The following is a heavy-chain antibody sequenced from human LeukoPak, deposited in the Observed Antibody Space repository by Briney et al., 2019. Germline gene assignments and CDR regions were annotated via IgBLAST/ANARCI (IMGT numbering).Heavy chain of an antibody. CDR1: GFTFSSYS. J-gene: IGHJ4*02. CDR2: ISSSSSAI. V-gene: IGHV3-48*02. D-gene: IGHD5-18*01. Sequence: GGSLRLSCAASGFTFSSYSMNWVRQAPGKGLEWVSYISSSSSAIYYADSVKGRFTISRDNAKDSLYLQMNSLRDEDTTVYYCARDSEAGGYSYGPYYFDYWGQGTLVTVSS. CDR3: ARDSEAGGYSYGPYYFDY.